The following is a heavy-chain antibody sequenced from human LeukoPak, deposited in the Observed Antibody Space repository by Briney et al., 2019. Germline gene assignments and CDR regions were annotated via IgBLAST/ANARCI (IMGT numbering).Heavy chain of an antibody. CDR3: ASGADYSNYYFNY. J-gene: IGHJ4*02. CDR2: IYSSGST. CDR1: GGSLSSSSYY. V-gene: IGHV4-61*01. Sequence: SETLSLTCTVSGGSLSSSSYYWSWIRQPPGKGLEWIGYIYSSGSTNYSPSLKSRVTISEDTSKNQFSLKLSSVTAADTAVYYCASGADYSNYYFNYWGQGTLVTVSS. D-gene: IGHD4-11*01.